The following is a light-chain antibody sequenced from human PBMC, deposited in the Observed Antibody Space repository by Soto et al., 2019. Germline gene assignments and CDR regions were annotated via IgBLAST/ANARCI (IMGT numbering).Light chain of an antibody. V-gene: IGKV3-20*01. CDR3: QQYGRSPFT. Sequence: EIVLTQSPGTLSLSPGERATLSCRASQSVSNNYLAWYQQRPGQAPRLLIYGASSRATGIPDRFSGSGSGTDFTLTVSRLEPEDFAVYYCQQYGRSPFTFGPGTKVDLK. J-gene: IGKJ3*01. CDR1: QSVSNNY. CDR2: GAS.